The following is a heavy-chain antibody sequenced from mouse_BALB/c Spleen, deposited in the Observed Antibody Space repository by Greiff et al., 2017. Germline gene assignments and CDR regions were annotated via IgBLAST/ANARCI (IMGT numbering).Heavy chain of an antibody. D-gene: IGHD2-1*01. J-gene: IGHJ2*01. CDR3: ARSDYGNYGYFDY. V-gene: IGHV5-17*02. Sequence: EVKLVESGGGLVQPGGSRKLSCAASGFTFSSFGMHWVRQAPEKGLEWVAYISSGSSTIYYADTVKGRFTISRDNPKNTLFLQMTSLRSEDTAMYYCARSDYGNYGYFDYWGQGTTLTVSS. CDR2: ISSGSSTI. CDR1: GFTFSSFG.